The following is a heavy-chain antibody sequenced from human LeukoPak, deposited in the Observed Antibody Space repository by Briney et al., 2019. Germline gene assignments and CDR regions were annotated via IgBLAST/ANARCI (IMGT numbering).Heavy chain of an antibody. J-gene: IGHJ4*02. CDR1: EFTFTSYA. CDR3: ARAFDY. Sequence: GGSLRLSCAASEFTFTSYAMHWVRQAPGKGLEWVSYISSSSNTMYYADSVKGRFTISRDNAKNSLYLQMNSLRDEDTAVYYCARAFDYWGQGTLVAVSS. CDR2: ISSSSNTM. V-gene: IGHV3-48*03.